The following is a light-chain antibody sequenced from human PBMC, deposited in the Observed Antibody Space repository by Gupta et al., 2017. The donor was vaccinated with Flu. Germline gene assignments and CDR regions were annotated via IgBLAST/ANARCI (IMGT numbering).Light chain of an antibody. V-gene: IGLV3-25*03. CDR1: TLSTQY. CDR2: KDT. Sequence: SYELTQPPSVSVSPGQTATITCSGDTLSTQYTYWYQQKPGQAPVLVIFKDTERPSGIPERSSGSNSGTAVTLTISGVQAEDEAAYYCQSADNSGTYVVFGGGTKVTV. CDR3: QSADNSGTYVV. J-gene: IGLJ3*02.